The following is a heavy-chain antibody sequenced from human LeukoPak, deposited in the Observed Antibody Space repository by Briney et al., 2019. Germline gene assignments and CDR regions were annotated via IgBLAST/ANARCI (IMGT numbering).Heavy chain of an antibody. CDR3: AKDIYGGSWPNDY. J-gene: IGHJ4*02. D-gene: IGHD4-23*01. CDR2: ISSSSTYI. Sequence: PGGSLRLSCAASGFTFSSYGMNWVRQAPGKGLEWVSSISSSSTYIYYADSVKGRFTISRDNAKNSLYLQMLSLRAEDTAVYYCAKDIYGGSWPNDYWGQGTLVTVSS. V-gene: IGHV3-21*01. CDR1: GFTFSSYG.